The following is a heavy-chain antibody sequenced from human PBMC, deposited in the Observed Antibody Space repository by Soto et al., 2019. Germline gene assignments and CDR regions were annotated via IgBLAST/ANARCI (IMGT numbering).Heavy chain of an antibody. CDR3: ASVDYDFWSGYYSPVNWFDP. D-gene: IGHD3-3*01. CDR1: GGSISSGGYY. CDR2: IYYSGST. J-gene: IGHJ5*02. V-gene: IGHV4-31*03. Sequence: QVQLQESGPGLVKPSQTLSLTCTVSGGSISSGGYYWSWIRQHPGKGLEWIGYIYYSGSTYYNPSLKSRVTISVDTSKNQFSLQLSSVTAADTAVYYCASVDYDFWSGYYSPVNWFDPWGQGTLVTVSS.